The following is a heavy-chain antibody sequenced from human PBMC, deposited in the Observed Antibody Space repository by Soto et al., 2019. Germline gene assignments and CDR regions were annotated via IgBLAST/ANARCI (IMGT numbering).Heavy chain of an antibody. CDR1: SASLNGYG. D-gene: IGHD3-9*01. CDR3: ARAKYFNQVLPNSDQYYYGLDV. CDR2: INHGGST. Sequence: EILSLTCAVYSASLNGYGWSWIRQPTGKGLEWIAEINHGGSTKYNPSLKTRVTLSVDTSKSQFSLKLSSVTAAETAVYYCARAKYFNQVLPNSDQYYYGLDVWGQGTTVTVSS. V-gene: IGHV4-34*01. J-gene: IGHJ6*02.